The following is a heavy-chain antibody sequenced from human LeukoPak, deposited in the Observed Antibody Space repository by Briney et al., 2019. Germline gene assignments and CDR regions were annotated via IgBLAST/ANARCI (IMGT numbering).Heavy chain of an antibody. CDR1: GYRFTNYG. CDR3: ARNYDSSGYYPY. D-gene: IGHD3-22*01. J-gene: IGHJ4*02. V-gene: IGHV1-18*01. CDR2: ISGYTGNT. Sequence: ASVKVSCKASGYRFTNYGFNWVRQAPGQGLEWMGWISGYTGNTNYAEKFQGRVTLTTDTSTTTAYMELRSLRSDDTAVYYCARNYDSSGYYPYWGQGTLVTVSS.